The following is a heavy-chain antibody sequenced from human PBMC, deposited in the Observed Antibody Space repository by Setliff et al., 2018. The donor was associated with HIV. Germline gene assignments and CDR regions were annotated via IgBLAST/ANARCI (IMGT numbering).Heavy chain of an antibody. CDR1: GGSISSGSYY. V-gene: IGHV4-61*09. J-gene: IGHJ4*02. CDR2: IYTSGNT. CDR3: ATCSSSACHVYDY. Sequence: PSETLSLTCTVSGGSISSGSYYWSWIRQPAGKRLEWIGHIYTSGNTNYNPSLKSRITISVDTSKNQFSLKLTSVTAADTAVYYCATCSSSACHVYDYWGQGTLVTVPQ. D-gene: IGHD6-19*01.